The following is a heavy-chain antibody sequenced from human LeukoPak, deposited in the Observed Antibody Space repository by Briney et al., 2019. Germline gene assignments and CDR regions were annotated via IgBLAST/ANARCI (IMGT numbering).Heavy chain of an antibody. D-gene: IGHD3-22*01. J-gene: IGHJ6*03. V-gene: IGHV3-48*03. Sequence: PGGSLRLSCAASGFTFSSYEMNWVRQAPGKGLEWVSYISSSGSTIYYADSAKGRFTISRDNAKNSLYLQMNSLRAEDTAVYYCAREGDRGYYDSSGYYYYYYYYMDVWGKGTTVTISS. CDR1: GFTFSSYE. CDR3: AREGDRGYYDSSGYYYYYYYYMDV. CDR2: ISSSGSTI.